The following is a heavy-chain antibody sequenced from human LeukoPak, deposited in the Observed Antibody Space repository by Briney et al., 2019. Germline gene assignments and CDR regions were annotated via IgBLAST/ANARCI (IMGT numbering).Heavy chain of an antibody. CDR2: ISSSSSYI. D-gene: IGHD3-10*01. CDR3: ARDLIRYGSGSSLNY. V-gene: IGHV3-21*01. Sequence: GGSLRLSCAASGFTFSSYSMNWVRQAPGKGLEWVSSISSSSSYIYYADSVKGRFTISRDNAKNSLYLQMNSLRAEDTAVYYCARDLIRYGSGSSLNYWGQGTLVTVSS. CDR1: GFTFSSYS. J-gene: IGHJ4*02.